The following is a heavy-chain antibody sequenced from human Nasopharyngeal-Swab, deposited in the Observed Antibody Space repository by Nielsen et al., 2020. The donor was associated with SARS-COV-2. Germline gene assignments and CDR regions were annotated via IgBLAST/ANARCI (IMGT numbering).Heavy chain of an antibody. CDR3: ARDDSGYDFLGIYYYYGMDV. J-gene: IGHJ6*02. D-gene: IGHD5-12*01. V-gene: IGHV3-23*01. CDR2: ISGSGGST. CDR1: GFTFSSYA. Sequence: GGSLRLSCAASGFTFSSYAMSWVRQAPGKGLEWVSAISGSGGSTYYADSVKGRFTISRDNAKNSLYLQMNSLRAEDTAVYYCARDDSGYDFLGIYYYYGMDVWGQGTTVTASS.